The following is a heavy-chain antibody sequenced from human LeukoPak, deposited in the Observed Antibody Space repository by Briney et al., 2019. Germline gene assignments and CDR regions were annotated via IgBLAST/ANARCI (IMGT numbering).Heavy chain of an antibody. Sequence: SETLSLTCTVSGGSISSGNYYWTWIRHHPGKGLEWLGYIYYNGGTYYNASLKSRFTISQDTSKNQFSLKLSSVTAADTAVYYCARGGWAYYFDYWGQGTLVTVSS. V-gene: IGHV4-31*03. CDR2: IYYNGGT. CDR3: ARGGWAYYFDY. CDR1: GGSISSGNYY. D-gene: IGHD2-15*01. J-gene: IGHJ4*02.